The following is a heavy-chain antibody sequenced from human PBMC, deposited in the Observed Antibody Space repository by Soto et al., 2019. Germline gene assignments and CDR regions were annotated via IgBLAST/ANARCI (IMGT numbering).Heavy chain of an antibody. D-gene: IGHD5-18*01. CDR1: GGSISSSSYY. CDR3: ARRPDTAMDLYYYYYGMDV. CDR2: IYYSGST. Sequence: SETLSLTCTVSGGSISSSSYYWGWIRQPPGKGLEWIGSIYYSGSTYYNPSLKSRVTISVDTSKNQFSLKLSSVTAADTAVYYCARRPDTAMDLYYYYYGMDVWGQGTTVTVYS. V-gene: IGHV4-39*01. J-gene: IGHJ6*02.